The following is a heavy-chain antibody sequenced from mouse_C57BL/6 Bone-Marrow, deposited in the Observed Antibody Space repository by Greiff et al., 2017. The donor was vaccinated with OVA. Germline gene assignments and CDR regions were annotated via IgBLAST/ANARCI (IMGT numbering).Heavy chain of an antibody. V-gene: IGHV1-58*01. J-gene: IGHJ3*01. CDR3: ARLVWFAY. D-gene: IGHD1-1*02. CDR2: IYIGNGYT. CDR1: GYTFTSYG. Sequence: VQLQQSGAELVRPGSSVKMSCKTSGYTFTSYGINWVKQRPGQGLEWIGYIYIGNGYTEYNGKFKGKATLTADKSSSTAYMQLSSLTSEDSAVYFCARLVWFAYWGQGTLVTVSA.